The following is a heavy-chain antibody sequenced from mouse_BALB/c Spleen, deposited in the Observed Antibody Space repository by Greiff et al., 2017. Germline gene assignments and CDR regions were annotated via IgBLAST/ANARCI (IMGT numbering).Heavy chain of an antibody. V-gene: IGHV1S34*01. Sequence: LVKTGASVKISCKASGYSFTGYYMHWVKQSHGKSLEWIGYISSYNGATSYNQKFKGKATFTVDTSSSTAYLQFNSLTSEDSAVYYCALSYYYGSSHFDYWGQGTTLTVSS. CDR2: ISSYNGAT. D-gene: IGHD1-1*01. J-gene: IGHJ2*01. CDR1: GYSFTGYY. CDR3: ALSYYYGSSHFDY.